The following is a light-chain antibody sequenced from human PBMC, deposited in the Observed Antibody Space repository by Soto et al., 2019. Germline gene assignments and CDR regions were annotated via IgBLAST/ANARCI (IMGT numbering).Light chain of an antibody. V-gene: IGLV1-44*01. Sequence: QSVLTQPPSASGTPGQRVTISCSGSSSNIGGNTVNWYQQLPGTAPKLLICNNNQRPSGVPDRFSGSKSGTSASLAISGLQSEDEADYYCATWDDSRNKVFGTGTKVTVL. CDR3: ATWDDSRNKV. CDR1: SSNIGGNT. CDR2: NNN. J-gene: IGLJ1*01.